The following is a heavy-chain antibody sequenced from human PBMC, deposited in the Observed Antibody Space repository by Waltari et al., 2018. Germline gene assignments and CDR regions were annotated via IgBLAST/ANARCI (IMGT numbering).Heavy chain of an antibody. V-gene: IGHV4-39*07. CDR3: ARGRRTYYDLTY. J-gene: IGHJ4*02. CDR1: GGSISSSSYY. Sequence: QLQLQESGPGLVKPSETLPLTCTVSGGSISSSSYYWGWIRQPPGKGLEWIGSIYYSGSTYYNPSLKSRVTISVDTSKNQFSLKLSSVTAADTAVYYCARGRRTYYDLTYWGQGTLVTVSS. CDR2: IYYSGST. D-gene: IGHD3-3*01.